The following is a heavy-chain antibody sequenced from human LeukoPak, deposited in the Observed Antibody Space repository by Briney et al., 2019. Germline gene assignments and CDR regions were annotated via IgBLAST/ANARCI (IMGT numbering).Heavy chain of an antibody. Sequence: GGSPRLSCAASGFTFSSYGMHWVRQAPGKGLEWVAVIWFDGSSKYYADSVKGRFTISRDNSKNTLFLQMNSLRAEDTAVYYCARIGSVGATPSIGAFDIWGQGTMVTVSS. V-gene: IGHV3-33*01. CDR3: ARIGSVGATPSIGAFDI. J-gene: IGHJ3*02. CDR2: IWFDGSSK. CDR1: GFTFSSYG. D-gene: IGHD1-26*01.